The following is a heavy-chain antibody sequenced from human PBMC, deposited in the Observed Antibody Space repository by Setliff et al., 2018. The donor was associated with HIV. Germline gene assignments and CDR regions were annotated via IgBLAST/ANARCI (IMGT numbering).Heavy chain of an antibody. CDR2: VYNSGSI. V-gene: IGHV4-4*08. CDR3: ASRVYYYDSSGYLREEGFDP. D-gene: IGHD3-22*01. J-gene: IGHJ5*02. CDR1: GASIKTFY. Sequence: SETLSLTCTVSGASIKTFYWSWIRQSPGKGLEWIGYVYNSGSINYSPSLKSRVTISVDTSKNQFPLKLSSVTAADAAVYYCASRVYYYDSSGYLREEGFDPWGQGTLVTVSS.